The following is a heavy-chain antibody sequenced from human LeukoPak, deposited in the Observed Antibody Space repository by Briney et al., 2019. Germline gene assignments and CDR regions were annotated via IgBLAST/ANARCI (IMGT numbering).Heavy chain of an antibody. J-gene: IGHJ4*02. Sequence: GGSLRLSCAASGFTFDDYAMHWVRQAPGKGLEWVSGISWNSGNIGYADSVKGRFTISRDNAKNSLFLQMNSLRAEDTALYYCAKDYCSSTTCYYNFWGQGTLVTVSS. CDR1: GFTFDDYA. D-gene: IGHD2-2*01. CDR3: AKDYCSSTTCYYNF. CDR2: ISWNSGNI. V-gene: IGHV3-9*01.